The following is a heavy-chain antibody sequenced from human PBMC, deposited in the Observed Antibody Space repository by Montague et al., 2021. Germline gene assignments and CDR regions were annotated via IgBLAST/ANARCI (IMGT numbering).Heavy chain of an antibody. J-gene: IGHJ4*02. D-gene: IGHD3-10*01. Sequence: SETLSLTCAVSGGSISSSNWRSWVRQPPGKGLEWIGEIYHSGSTNYNPSLKSRVTISVDKSKNQFSLKLRSVTAADTAVYYCARDRWFGELSIWGQGTLVPVSS. CDR3: ARDRWFGELSI. CDR2: IYHSGST. CDR1: GGSISSSNW. V-gene: IGHV4-4*02.